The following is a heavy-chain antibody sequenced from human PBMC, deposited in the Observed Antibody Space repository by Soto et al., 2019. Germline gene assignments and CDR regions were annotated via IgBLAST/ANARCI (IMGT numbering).Heavy chain of an antibody. CDR3: ARVGGTHYYYYYGMDV. D-gene: IGHD3-16*01. V-gene: IGHV4-61*01. J-gene: IGHJ6*02. CDR2: IYYSGST. CDR1: GGSVSSGSYY. Sequence: SETLSLTCTVSGGSVSSGSYYWSWIRQPPGKGLELIGYIYYSGSTNYNPSLKSRVTISVDTSKNQFSLKLSSVTAADTAVYYCARVGGTHYYYYYGMDVWGQGTTVTVSS.